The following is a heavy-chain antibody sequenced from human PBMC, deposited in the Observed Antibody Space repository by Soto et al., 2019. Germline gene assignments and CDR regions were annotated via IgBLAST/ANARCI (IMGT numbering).Heavy chain of an antibody. V-gene: IGHV4-31*03. J-gene: IGHJ5*02. Sequence: QVQLHESGPGLVKPSQTLSLPCTVSGGSISTVVYYWNWIRQHPGKGMEWIGYFYYSGSTYYNPSIKSRVTISVNTSKNQFSLKLSSVTAAETAVYYCARSVVPWGQGNMVTVSS. CDR3: ARSVVP. D-gene: IGHD2-21*01. CDR2: FYYSGST. CDR1: GGSISTVVYY.